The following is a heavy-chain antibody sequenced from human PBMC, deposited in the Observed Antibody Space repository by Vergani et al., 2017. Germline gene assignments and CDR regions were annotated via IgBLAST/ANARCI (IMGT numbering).Heavy chain of an antibody. Sequence: QVQLVQSGAEVKKPGSSVKVSCKASGGTFSSYAISWVRQAPGQGLEWMGRIIPILGIANYAQKFQGRVTITADKSTSTAYMELSSLRSEDTAVYYCAREPYYYDSSGYYGYWGQGTLVTVSS. CDR3: AREPYYYDSSGYYGY. J-gene: IGHJ4*02. CDR2: IIPILGIA. D-gene: IGHD3-22*01. V-gene: IGHV1-69*04. CDR1: GGTFSSYA.